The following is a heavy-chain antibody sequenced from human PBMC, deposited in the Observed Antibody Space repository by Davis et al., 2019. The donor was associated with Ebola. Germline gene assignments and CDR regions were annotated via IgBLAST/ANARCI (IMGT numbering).Heavy chain of an antibody. V-gene: IGHV3-30*03. Sequence: GESLKISCAASGFTFSYYWMTWVRQAPGKGLEWVAVISYDGINKFYADSVKGRFTISRDNSKNTVFLQVSSLRPADTAVYYCARNNDYYYQYGMDVWGKGATVTVSS. D-gene: IGHD1/OR15-1a*01. CDR2: ISYDGINK. CDR1: GFTFSYYW. J-gene: IGHJ6*04. CDR3: ARNNDYYYQYGMDV.